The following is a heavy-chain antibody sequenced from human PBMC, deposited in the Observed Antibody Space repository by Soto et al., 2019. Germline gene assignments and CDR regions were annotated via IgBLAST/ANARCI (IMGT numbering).Heavy chain of an antibody. CDR1: GFTFSSYW. V-gene: IGHV3-74*01. D-gene: IGHD5-18*01. Sequence: PGGSLRLSCAASGFTFSSYWMHWVRQAPGKGLVWVSRINSDGSSTSYADSVKGRFTISRDNAKNTLYLQMNSLRAEDTAVYYCARGGRDTAMVGYYYGMDVWGQGTTVTVSS. J-gene: IGHJ6*02. CDR3: ARGGRDTAMVGYYYGMDV. CDR2: INSDGSST.